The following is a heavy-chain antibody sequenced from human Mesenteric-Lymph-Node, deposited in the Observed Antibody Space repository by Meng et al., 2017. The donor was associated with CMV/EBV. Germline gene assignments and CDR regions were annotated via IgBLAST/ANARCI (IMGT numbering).Heavy chain of an antibody. J-gene: IGHJ4*02. CDR3: ARTRQQECWVCYFDY. Sequence: ASVTVSCQASGYTFPSYCMHWVRQAPGQGLEWMGIINPSGGSTSYAQKFQGRVTMTRDTSTSTVYMELSSLRPEDTAVYYWARTRQQECWVCYFDYWGQGTLVTVSS. CDR2: INPSGGST. CDR1: GYTFPSYC. D-gene: IGHD2-2*01. V-gene: IGHV1-46*01.